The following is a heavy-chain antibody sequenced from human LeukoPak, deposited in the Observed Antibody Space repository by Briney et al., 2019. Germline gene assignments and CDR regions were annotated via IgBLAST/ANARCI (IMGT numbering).Heavy chain of an antibody. J-gene: IGHJ4*02. CDR1: GFTFSSYA. CDR2: ISGSGGST. Sequence: SGGSLRLSCAASGFTFSSYAMSWVRQAPGKGLEWVSAISGSGGSTYYADSVKGRFTISRDNSKNSLYLQMNSLRAEDTAVYYCARYGVVVPAASPFDYWGQGTLVTVSS. D-gene: IGHD2-2*01. CDR3: ARYGVVVPAASPFDY. V-gene: IGHV3-23*01.